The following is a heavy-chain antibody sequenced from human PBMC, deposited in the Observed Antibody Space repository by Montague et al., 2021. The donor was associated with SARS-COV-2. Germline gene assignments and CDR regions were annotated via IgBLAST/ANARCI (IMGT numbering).Heavy chain of an antibody. D-gene: IGHD2-15*01. J-gene: IGHJ4*02. V-gene: IGHV4-59*08. CDR2: IYYSGRT. CDR3: ARHYSATLPAVY. CDR1: GGSISSYY. Sequence: SETLSLTCTVSGGSISSYYWSWIRQPPGKGLEWIGYIYYSGRTNYNPSLKSRVTISVDTSKNQFSLKVNSVTAADTAVYYCARHYSATLPAVYWGQGTLVTVSS.